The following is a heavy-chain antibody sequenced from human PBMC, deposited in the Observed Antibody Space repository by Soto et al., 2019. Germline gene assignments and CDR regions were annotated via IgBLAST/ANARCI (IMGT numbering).Heavy chain of an antibody. CDR3: ARDKIFNFREQPGAFDY. Sequence: GGSLRLSCAASGFTFSSYGMHWVRQAPGKGLEWVAVIWYDGSNKYYADSVKGRFTISRDNSKNTLYLQMNGLRAEDTAVYYCARDKIFNFREQPGAFDYWGQGTLVTVSS. D-gene: IGHD1-26*01. CDR1: GFTFSSYG. J-gene: IGHJ4*02. CDR2: IWYDGSNK. V-gene: IGHV3-33*01.